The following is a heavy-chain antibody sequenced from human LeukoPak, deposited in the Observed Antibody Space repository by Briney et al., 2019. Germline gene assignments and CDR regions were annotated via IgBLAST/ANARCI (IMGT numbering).Heavy chain of an antibody. J-gene: IGHJ5*02. CDR1: GGSISSYY. CDR3: ARTTEDCSSTSCYQYWFDP. Sequence: SSETLSLTCTVSGGSISSYYWSWIRQPPGKGLEWIGYIYYSGSTNYNPSLKSRVTISVDTSKKQISLKVRSVTAADTAVYYCARTTEDCSSTSCYQYWFDPWGQGTLVTVSS. D-gene: IGHD2-2*01. V-gene: IGHV4-59*01. CDR2: IYYSGST.